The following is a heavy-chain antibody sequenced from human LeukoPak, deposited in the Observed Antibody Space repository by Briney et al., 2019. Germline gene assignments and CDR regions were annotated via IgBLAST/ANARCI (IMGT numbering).Heavy chain of an antibody. CDR2: ISGSGDET. V-gene: IGHV3-23*01. CDR1: GFTFSSYA. J-gene: IGHJ3*02. CDR3: ARVDDLDAFDI. D-gene: IGHD2-2*03. Sequence: AGGSLRLSCAVSGFTFSSYALSWVRQAPGKGLEWVSGISGSGDETWYADSVKGRFTISRDNSKNTLFLQINSLRPEDTAIYYCARVDDLDAFDIWGQGILVTVSS.